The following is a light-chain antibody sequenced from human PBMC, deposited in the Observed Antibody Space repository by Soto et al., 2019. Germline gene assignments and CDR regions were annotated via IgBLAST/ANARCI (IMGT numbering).Light chain of an antibody. CDR1: QGISKD. CDR3: QKHNSAPLT. CDR2: AAS. J-gene: IGKJ4*01. V-gene: IGKV1-27*01. Sequence: DIQMTQSPSSLSASVGDRVTITCRASQGISKDLAWYQQKPGKVPKLLIYAASTLQSGVTSRFSGSGSGTDFTLTISSLQPEDVATYYCQKHNSAPLTFGGGTKVEIK.